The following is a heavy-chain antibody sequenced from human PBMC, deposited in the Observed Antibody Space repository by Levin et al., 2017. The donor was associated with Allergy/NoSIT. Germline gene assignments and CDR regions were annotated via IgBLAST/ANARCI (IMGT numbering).Heavy chain of an antibody. CDR3: ARARCGGECSTLYYYYGLDV. CDR2: IAHNGRT. CDR1: SDSITINGYS. Sequence: SQTLSLTCAVSSDSITINGYSWSWIRQPPGKGLEWIGHIAHNGRTYYNPSLNGRVSISMDTSNNLISLDLNSVIAADTDVYYCARARCGGECSTLYYYYGLDVWGQGTTVTVSS. J-gene: IGHJ6*02. D-gene: IGHD2-21*01. V-gene: IGHV4-30-2*01.